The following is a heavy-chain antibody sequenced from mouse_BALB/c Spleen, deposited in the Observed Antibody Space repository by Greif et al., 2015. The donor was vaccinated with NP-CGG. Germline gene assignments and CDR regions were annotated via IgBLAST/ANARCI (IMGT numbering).Heavy chain of an antibody. CDR2: INPGSGGT. V-gene: IGHV1-54*01. CDR3: ARSGTARATWFAY. CDR1: GYAFTNYL. D-gene: IGHD3-2*01. J-gene: IGHJ3*01. Sequence: VQLQQSGAELVRPGTSVKVSCKASGYAFTNYLIEWVKQRPGQGLEWIGVINPGSGGTNYNEKFKGKATLTADKSSSTAYMQLSSLTSDDSAVYFCARSGTARATWFAYWGQGTLVTVSA.